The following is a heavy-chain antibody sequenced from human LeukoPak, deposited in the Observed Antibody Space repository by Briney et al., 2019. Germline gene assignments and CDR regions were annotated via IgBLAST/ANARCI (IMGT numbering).Heavy chain of an antibody. J-gene: IGHJ4*02. CDR2: IYYSGST. CDR3: ARGQTTLGADY. Sequence: SETLSLTCTVSGGSISSSSYYWGWIRQPPGKGLEWIGSIYYSGSTYYNPSLKSRVTISVDTSKNQFSLKLSSVTAADTAVYYCARGQTTLGADYWGQGTLVTVSS. CDR1: GGSISSSSYY. D-gene: IGHD3-10*01. V-gene: IGHV4-39*01.